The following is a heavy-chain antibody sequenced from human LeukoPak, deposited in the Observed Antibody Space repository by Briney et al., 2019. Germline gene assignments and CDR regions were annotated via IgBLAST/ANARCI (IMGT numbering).Heavy chain of an antibody. Sequence: PSETLSLTCTVFGDSITNPYGTWIRLPPGKGLEWIAYIYYTGYTNYNPSLKSRVSISVDTSKNQLSLKLISVTAADTAVYYCARAPIGSVDYWGPGAQVTVSS. CDR1: GDSITNPY. D-gene: IGHD1-1*01. J-gene: IGHJ4*02. CDR3: ARAPIGSVDY. CDR2: IYYTGYT. V-gene: IGHV4-59*11.